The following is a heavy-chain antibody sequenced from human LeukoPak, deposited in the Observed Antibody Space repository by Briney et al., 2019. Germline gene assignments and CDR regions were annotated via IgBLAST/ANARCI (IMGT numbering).Heavy chain of an antibody. V-gene: IGHV5-51*01. J-gene: IGHJ1*01. CDR2: IYPGDSDT. CDR3: ARPYCSSTSCPTFFQH. Sequence: GESLKISCKASGYSFSTYWIGWVRQMPGKGLEWMAIIYPGDSDTRYSPSFQGQVTISADKSISTAYLQWSSLKASDTAMYYCARPYCSSTSCPTFFQHWGQGTLVTVSS. D-gene: IGHD2-2*01. CDR1: GYSFSTYW.